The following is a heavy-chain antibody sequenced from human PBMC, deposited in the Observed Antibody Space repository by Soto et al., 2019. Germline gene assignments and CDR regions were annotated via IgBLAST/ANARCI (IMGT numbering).Heavy chain of an antibody. Sequence: ASVKVSCKASGYTFTNNVINWVRQAPGQGLEWMGWMNPNSGNTGYAQKLQGRVTMTTDTSTSTAYMELRSLRSDDTAVYYCARGEGGMDVWGQGTTVTVSS. V-gene: IGHV1-8*01. CDR3: ARGEGGMDV. CDR2: MNPNSGNT. J-gene: IGHJ6*02. CDR1: GYTFTNNV.